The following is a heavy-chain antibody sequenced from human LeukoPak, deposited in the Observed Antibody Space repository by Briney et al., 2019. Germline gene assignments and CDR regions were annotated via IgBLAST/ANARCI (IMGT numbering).Heavy chain of an antibody. D-gene: IGHD3-3*01. CDR1: GGTFSSYA. CDR3: ARGQYYDFWSGYPGTSGDFDL. CDR2: IIPIFGTA. V-gene: IGHV1-69*05. J-gene: IGHJ2*01. Sequence: SVKVSCKASGGTFSSYAISWVRQAPGQGLEWMGGIIPIFGTANYAQKLQGRVTMTTDTSTSTAYMELRSLRSDDTAVYYCARGQYYDFWSGYPGTSGDFDLWGRGTLVTVSS.